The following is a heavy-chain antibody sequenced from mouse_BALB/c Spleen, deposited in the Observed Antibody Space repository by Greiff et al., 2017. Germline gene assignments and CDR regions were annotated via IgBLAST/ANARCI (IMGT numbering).Heavy chain of an antibody. V-gene: IGHV1-7*01. CDR1: GYTFTSYW. Sequence: VQLQQSGAELAKPGASVKMSCKASGYTFTSYWMHWVKQRPGQGLEWIGYINPSTGYTEYNQKFKDKATLTADKSSSTAYMQLSSLTSEDSAVYYCARLYDGAMDYWGQGTSVTVSS. D-gene: IGHD2-3*01. J-gene: IGHJ4*01. CDR2: INPSTGYT. CDR3: ARLYDGAMDY.